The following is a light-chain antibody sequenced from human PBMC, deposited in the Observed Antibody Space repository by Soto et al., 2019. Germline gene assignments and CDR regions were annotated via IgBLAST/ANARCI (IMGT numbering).Light chain of an antibody. CDR2: DAS. J-gene: IGKJ1*01. CDR1: QSVSSY. CDR3: QQRSNWLWT. Sequence: EIVLTQSPATLSLSPGERATLSCRASQSVSSYLAWYQQKPGQAPRLLIYDASNRATGILARFSGSGSGRDFQLTINSLEPEVFAVYYCQQRSNWLWTFGQGTKVEIK. V-gene: IGKV3-11*02.